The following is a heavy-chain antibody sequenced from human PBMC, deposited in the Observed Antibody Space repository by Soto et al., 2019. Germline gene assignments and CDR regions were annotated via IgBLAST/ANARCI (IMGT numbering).Heavy chain of an antibody. CDR2: INPSGGST. Sequence: QVQLVQSGAEVKKPGASVKVSCKASGYTFTSYYMHWVRQAPGQGLEWMGIINPSGGSTSYAQKFQGGVTMTRDTSTSTVYMQLGSLRSEDTAVYYCARDRSQLVWGIDYWGQGTLVTVSS. J-gene: IGHJ4*02. V-gene: IGHV1-46*01. CDR3: ARDRSQLVWGIDY. D-gene: IGHD6-6*01. CDR1: GYTFTSYY.